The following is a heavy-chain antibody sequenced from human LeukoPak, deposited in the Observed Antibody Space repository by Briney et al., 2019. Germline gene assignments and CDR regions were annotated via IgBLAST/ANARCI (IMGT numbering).Heavy chain of an antibody. V-gene: IGHV4-4*08. D-gene: IGHD1-1*01. Sequence: PSETLSLTCTVSGGSISSYYWSWIRQPPGKGLEWIGRIYTSGSTNYNPSLKSRVTISVDTSKNQFSLKLSSVTAADTAVYYCARRGEAAGTDYWGQGTLVTVSS. CDR1: GGSISSYY. CDR2: IYTSGST. CDR3: ARRGEAAGTDY. J-gene: IGHJ4*02.